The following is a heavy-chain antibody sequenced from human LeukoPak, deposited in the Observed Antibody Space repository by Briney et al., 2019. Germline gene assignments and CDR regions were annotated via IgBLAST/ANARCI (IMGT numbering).Heavy chain of an antibody. CDR1: GFTFSSYG. V-gene: IGHV3-30*02. Sequence: GGSLRLSCAASGFTFSSYGMHWVRQAPGKGLEWVAVIWYDGSNKYYADSVKGRFTISRDNSKNTLYLQMNSLRAEDTAVYYCAKDGGYSSSWFFDYWGQGTLVTVSS. CDR2: IWYDGSNK. J-gene: IGHJ4*02. CDR3: AKDGGYSSSWFFDY. D-gene: IGHD6-13*01.